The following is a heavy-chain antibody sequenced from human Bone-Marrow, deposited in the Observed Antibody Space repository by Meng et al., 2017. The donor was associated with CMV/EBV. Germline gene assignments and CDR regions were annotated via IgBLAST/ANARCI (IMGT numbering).Heavy chain of an antibody. D-gene: IGHD7-27*01. V-gene: IGHV1-2*02. Sequence: ASVKVSCKASGYTFTAHYFHWVRQAPGQGLEWMGWINPNSGGTNYAQKFQGRVTMTRDTSISTGYMELTRLTSDDTAVYYCARDNNWGPDYWGQGTLVTVSS. CDR1: GYTFTAHY. J-gene: IGHJ4*02. CDR2: INPNSGGT. CDR3: ARDNNWGPDY.